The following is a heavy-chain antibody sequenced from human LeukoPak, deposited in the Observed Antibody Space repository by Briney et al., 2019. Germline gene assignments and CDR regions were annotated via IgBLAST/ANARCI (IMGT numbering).Heavy chain of an antibody. CDR1: GFTFSRNA. CDR2: ISTSGST. Sequence: GGSLRLSCAASGFTFSRNAMNWVRQAPAKGLEWVSTISTSGSTHYADSVKGRFTISRDNSKNTLYLQMNSLRAEDAAIYYCAKDHDSTGLYQDRDYWGQGTLVTISS. CDR3: AKDHDSTGLYQDRDY. D-gene: IGHD6-19*01. V-gene: IGHV3-23*01. J-gene: IGHJ4*02.